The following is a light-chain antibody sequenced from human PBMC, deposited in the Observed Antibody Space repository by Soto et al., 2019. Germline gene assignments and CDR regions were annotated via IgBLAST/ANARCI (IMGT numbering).Light chain of an antibody. V-gene: IGKV1-27*01. CDR3: QNYNSAPLT. CDR1: QGISNS. Sequence: DIQMTQSPSSLSASLGDTVTISCRASQGISNSLAWFQQKPGRVPQFLIYAASTLQPGVPPRFSGSGSGTDFTLTISSLQPEDVATYYCQNYNSAPLTFGPG. CDR2: AAS. J-gene: IGKJ3*01.